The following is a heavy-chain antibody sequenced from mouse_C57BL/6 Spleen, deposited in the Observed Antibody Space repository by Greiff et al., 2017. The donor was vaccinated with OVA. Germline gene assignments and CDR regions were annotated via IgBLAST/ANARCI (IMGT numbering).Heavy chain of an antibody. CDR1: GYTFTSYW. J-gene: IGHJ4*01. CDR3: ARNYGSYYYAMDY. CDR2: LDPSDSYT. V-gene: IGHV1-69*01. Sequence: QVQLQQPGAELVMPGASVKLSCKASGYTFTSYWMHWVKQRPGQGLEWIGELDPSDSYTNYNQKFKGKSTLTVDKSSSTAYMQLSSLTSEDSAVYYCARNYGSYYYAMDYWGQGTSVTVSS. D-gene: IGHD1-1*02.